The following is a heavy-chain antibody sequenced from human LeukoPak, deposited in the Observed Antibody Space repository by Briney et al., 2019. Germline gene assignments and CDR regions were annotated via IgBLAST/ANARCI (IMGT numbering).Heavy chain of an antibody. J-gene: IGHJ4*02. CDR2: IKQDGSEK. Sequence: GGSLRLSCAASGFTFSSYWMSWVRQAPGKGLEWVANIKQDGSEKDYVDSVKGRFTISRDNAKKSLFLQMNSLRAEDTAVYYCARDFDYFDYWGQGTLVTVSS. CDR3: ARDFDYFDY. D-gene: IGHD3-3*01. CDR1: GFTFSSYW. V-gene: IGHV3-7*01.